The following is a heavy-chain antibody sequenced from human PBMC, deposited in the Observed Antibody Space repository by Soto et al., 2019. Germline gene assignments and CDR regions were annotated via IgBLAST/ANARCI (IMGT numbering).Heavy chain of an antibody. CDR2: IYYSGST. V-gene: IGHV4-61*01. Sequence: SETLSLTCTVSGGSVSSGSCYWSWIRQPPGKGLEWIGYIYYSGSTNYNPSLKSRVTISVDTSKNQFSLKLSSVTAADTAVYYCARDPIYNWNDWFDPWGQGTLVTVSS. CDR1: GGSVSSGSCY. D-gene: IGHD1-20*01. CDR3: ARDPIYNWNDWFDP. J-gene: IGHJ5*02.